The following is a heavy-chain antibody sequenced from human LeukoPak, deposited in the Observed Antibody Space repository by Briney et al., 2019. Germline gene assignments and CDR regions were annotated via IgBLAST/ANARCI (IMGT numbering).Heavy chain of an antibody. CDR3: ARAKNPYYYYYYMDF. J-gene: IGHJ6*03. V-gene: IGHV4-38-2*01. Sequence: SETLSLTCAVSGYSISSGHYWVWIRQPPGKGLEYIGNIYHSGSSHYNPSLKSRVTISVDTSNNQFSLTLSSVTAADTAVYYCARAKNPYYYYYYMDFWGRGTTVTVSS. CDR2: IYHSGSS. CDR1: GYSISSGHY.